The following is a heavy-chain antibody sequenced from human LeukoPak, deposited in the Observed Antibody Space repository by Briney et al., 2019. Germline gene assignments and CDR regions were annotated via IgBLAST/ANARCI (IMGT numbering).Heavy chain of an antibody. Sequence: GGSLRLSCAASAFSFSSYAMTWVRQAPGKGLEWVSGISATGGSTYCADSVKGRFTISRDNSKNTLYLQMNGLRADDTAVYYCAKGNGAYYASGSYYYTQYFDYWGQGTLVTVSS. CDR1: AFSFSSYA. J-gene: IGHJ4*02. D-gene: IGHD3-10*01. V-gene: IGHV3-23*01. CDR3: AKGNGAYYASGSYYYTQYFDY. CDR2: ISATGGST.